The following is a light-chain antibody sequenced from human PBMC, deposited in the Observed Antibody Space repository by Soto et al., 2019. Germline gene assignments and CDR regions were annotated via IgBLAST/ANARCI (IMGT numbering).Light chain of an antibody. CDR3: QQYGSSPGT. V-gene: IGKV3-20*01. Sequence: IVLTQSPGTLSLSPGERATLSCRASQSVSSSYLAWYQQKPGQAPRLLIYGASSRATGIPDRFSGSGSGTDFTLTIIRLEPEDFAVYYCQQYGSSPGTFGQGTKVEIK. CDR1: QSVSSSY. J-gene: IGKJ1*01. CDR2: GAS.